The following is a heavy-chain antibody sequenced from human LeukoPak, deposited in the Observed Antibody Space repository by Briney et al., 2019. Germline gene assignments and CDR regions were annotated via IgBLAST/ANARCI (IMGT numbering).Heavy chain of an antibody. Sequence: PSETLSLTCTVSGGSFSSGSYHWSWIRQHPGKGLVWIGYIYYSGRTYYNPSLKSRVTISVDTSKNQFSLKLSSVTAADTAVYHCARVRDGDYGYIGFDPWGQGTLVTVSS. D-gene: IGHD4-17*01. CDR1: GGSFSSGSYH. CDR2: IYYSGRT. CDR3: ARVRDGDYGYIGFDP. J-gene: IGHJ5*02. V-gene: IGHV4-31*03.